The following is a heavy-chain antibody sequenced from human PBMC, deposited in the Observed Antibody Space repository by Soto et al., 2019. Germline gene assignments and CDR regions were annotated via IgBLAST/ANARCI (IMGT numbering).Heavy chain of an antibody. CDR1: GFTFSSYS. Sequence: EVQLVESGGGLVKPGGSLRLSCAASGFTFSSYSMNWVRQAPGKGLEWVSSISNNSSYIYYSDSVKGRFTISRDNTKNSLYLQMNSLRAEDTAVYYCARAEHTGDLMDVWGQGTTVTVSS. D-gene: IGHD2-21*01. CDR2: ISNNSSYI. CDR3: ARAEHTGDLMDV. J-gene: IGHJ6*02. V-gene: IGHV3-21*01.